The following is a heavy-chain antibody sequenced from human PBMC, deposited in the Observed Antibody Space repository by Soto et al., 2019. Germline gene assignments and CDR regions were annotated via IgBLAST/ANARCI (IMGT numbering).Heavy chain of an antibody. CDR1: GGTFSSYA. Sequence: SVKVSCKASGGTFSSYAISWVRQAPGQGLEWMGGTIPIFGTANYAQKFQGRVPITADESTSTAYMELSSLRSEDSAVYYCARDQAPLVYDSSGYYYFDYWGQGTLVTVSS. J-gene: IGHJ4*02. V-gene: IGHV1-69*13. D-gene: IGHD3-22*01. CDR3: ARDQAPLVYDSSGYYYFDY. CDR2: TIPIFGTA.